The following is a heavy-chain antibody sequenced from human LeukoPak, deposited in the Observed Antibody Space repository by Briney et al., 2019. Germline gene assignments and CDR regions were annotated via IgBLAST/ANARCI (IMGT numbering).Heavy chain of an antibody. V-gene: IGHV4-34*01. CDR3: ARRARRRIVATIGDYVDYQDIFDY. J-gene: IGHJ4*02. CDR1: GGSFSGYY. CDR2: INHSGST. Sequence: SETLSLTCAVYGGSFSGYYWSWIRQSPGKGLEWIGEINHSGSTNYNPSLKSRVTISVDTSKNQFSLKLSSVTAADTAVYYCARRARRRIVATIGDYVDYQDIFDYWGQGALVTVSS. D-gene: IGHD5-12*01.